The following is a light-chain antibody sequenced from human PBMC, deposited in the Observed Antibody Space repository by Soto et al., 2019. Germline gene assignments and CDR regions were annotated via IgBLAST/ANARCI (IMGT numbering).Light chain of an antibody. J-gene: IGLJ1*01. CDR1: NIGSKS. CDR3: QVWDGSSDVV. V-gene: IGLV3-21*02. CDR2: YDD. Sequence: SYVLTQPPSVSVAPGQTAKITCGGDNIGSKSVHWYQQRPGQAPVLVIYYDDDRPSGIPERFSGSNSGNTATLTISRVEAGDEADYYCQVWDGSSDVVFGTATKLPS.